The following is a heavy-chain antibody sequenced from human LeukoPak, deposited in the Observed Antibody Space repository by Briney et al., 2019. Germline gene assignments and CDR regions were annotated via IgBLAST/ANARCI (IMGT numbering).Heavy chain of an antibody. CDR3: AKDWSPRWLVLRDDTEYFHH. Sequence: QSEGSLRLSCAASGFTFSSYAMSWVRQAPGKGLEWVSAISGSGGSTYYADSVKGRFTISRDNSKSTLYLQMSSLRAEDTAVYSCAKDWSPRWLVLRDDTEYFHHWGQGTLVTVSS. CDR2: ISGSGGST. V-gene: IGHV3-23*01. J-gene: IGHJ1*01. D-gene: IGHD6-19*01. CDR1: GFTFSSYA.